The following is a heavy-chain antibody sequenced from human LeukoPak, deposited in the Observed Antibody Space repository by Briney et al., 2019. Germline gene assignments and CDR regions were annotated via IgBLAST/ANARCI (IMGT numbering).Heavy chain of an antibody. CDR3: AKMGEDFMWDPYFDY. Sequence: GGSLRLSCAASGFTFSSYAMSWVRQAPGKGLEWVSAISGSGGSTYYAGSVKGRFTISRDNSKNTLYLQMNSLRAEDTAVYYCAKMGEDFMWDPYFDYWGQGTLVTVSS. V-gene: IGHV3-23*01. J-gene: IGHJ4*02. CDR2: ISGSGGST. CDR1: GFTFSSYA. D-gene: IGHD3-16*01.